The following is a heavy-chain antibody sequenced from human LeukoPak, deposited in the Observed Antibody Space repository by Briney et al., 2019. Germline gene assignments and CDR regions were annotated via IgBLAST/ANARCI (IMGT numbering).Heavy chain of an antibody. CDR1: GFTFGGHG. D-gene: IGHD1-14*01. Sequence: TGGSLRLSCAGSGFTFGGHGMRWFRQTPGKGLEWVAVIAYDGSRALYADYVKGRFTISRDNSKNTMSVQMDDVRDEDTGVYYCTRYNNDHFDYWGQGTQVTVSS. V-gene: IGHV3-33*01. CDR2: IAYDGSRA. J-gene: IGHJ4*02. CDR3: TRYNNDHFDY.